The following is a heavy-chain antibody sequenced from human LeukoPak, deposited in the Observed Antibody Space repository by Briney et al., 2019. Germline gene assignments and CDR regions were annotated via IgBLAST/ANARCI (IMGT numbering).Heavy chain of an antibody. CDR1: GYTFTRYG. J-gene: IGHJ4*02. CDR3: ARYGGLYCSGGSCY. V-gene: IGHV1-18*01. Sequence: GASVKVSCKASGYTFTRYGISWVRQAPGEGLEWMGWISGYNGNRKYAQKLQGRVTMTTDTSTSTAYMELRSLRSDDTAVYYCARYGGLYCSGGSCYWGQGTLVTVSS. D-gene: IGHD2-15*01. CDR2: ISGYNGNR.